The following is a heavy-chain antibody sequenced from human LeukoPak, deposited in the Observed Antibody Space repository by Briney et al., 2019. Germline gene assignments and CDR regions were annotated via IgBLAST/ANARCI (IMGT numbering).Heavy chain of an antibody. CDR2: ISSSSSYI. CDR3: ARPGIAAAGTNY. J-gene: IGHJ4*02. V-gene: IGHV3-21*01. D-gene: IGHD6-13*01. CDR1: GFTFSSYA. Sequence: GGSLRLSCAASGFTFSSYAMSWVRQAPGKGLEWVSSISSSSSYIYYADSVKGRFTISRDNAKNSLYLQMNSLRAEDTAVYYCARPGIAAAGTNYWGQGTLVTVSS.